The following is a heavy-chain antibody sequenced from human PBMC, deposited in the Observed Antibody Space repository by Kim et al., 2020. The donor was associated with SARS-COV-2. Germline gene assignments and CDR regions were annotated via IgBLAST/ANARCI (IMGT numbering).Heavy chain of an antibody. CDR3: AKARGYFYYGVDV. Sequence: SADSVKGRFTISRDNSKNTLHLQMNSLRAEDTAVYYCAKARGYFYYGVDVWGQGTTVTVSS. V-gene: IGHV3-23*01. D-gene: IGHD2-15*01. J-gene: IGHJ6*02.